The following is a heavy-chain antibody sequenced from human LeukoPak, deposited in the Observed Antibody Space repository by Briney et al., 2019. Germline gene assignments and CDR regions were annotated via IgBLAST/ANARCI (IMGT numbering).Heavy chain of an antibody. CDR1: GFTFSTYA. D-gene: IGHD4/OR15-4a*01. J-gene: IGHJ4*02. Sequence: GGSLRLSCAASGFTFSTYAMTWVRQAPGKGLEWVSSITGSGDGTSAADSVTGRFSISRDNSKSTLYLQMNSLRVEDTAVYYCAKAGLVRGGALDSWGQGTLVTVSS. V-gene: IGHV3-23*01. CDR3: AKAGLVRGGALDS. CDR2: ITGSGDGT.